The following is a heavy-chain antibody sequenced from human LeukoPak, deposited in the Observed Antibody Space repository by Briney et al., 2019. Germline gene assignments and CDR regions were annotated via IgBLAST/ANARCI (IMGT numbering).Heavy chain of an antibody. J-gene: IGHJ4*02. V-gene: IGHV1-8*01. Sequence: AASVKVSCKASGYTFTSFDINWVPQATGQGLGWMGWMNPNSGDTGYAQKFQGRVTMTRDTSINTAYMELSSLRSEDTAVYYCARGLGTYDSSELTWPMISFWGQGTLVTVSS. D-gene: IGHD3-22*01. CDR3: ARGLGTYDSSELTWPMISF. CDR1: GYTFTSFD. CDR2: MNPNSGDT.